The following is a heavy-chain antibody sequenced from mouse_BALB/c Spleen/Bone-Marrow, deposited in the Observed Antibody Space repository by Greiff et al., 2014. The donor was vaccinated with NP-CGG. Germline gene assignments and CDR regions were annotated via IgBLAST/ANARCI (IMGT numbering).Heavy chain of an antibody. J-gene: IGHJ4*01. Sequence: VQLQESGAELVKPGASVKLSCKASGYTFTGYWMHWVKQRPGQGLEWIGEINPSNGRTNYNEKFKSMATLTVDKSSRTADMQPSSLSSEYTTVFYCARLIYGSSYIVDYWGQGTSVTVSS. CDR2: INPSNGRT. V-gene: IGHV1S81*02. D-gene: IGHD1-1*01. CDR1: GYTFTGYW. CDR3: ARLIYGSSYIVDY.